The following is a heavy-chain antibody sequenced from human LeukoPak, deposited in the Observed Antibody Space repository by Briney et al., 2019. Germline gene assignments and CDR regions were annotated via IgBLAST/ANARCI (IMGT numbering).Heavy chain of an antibody. CDR3: ARVLRYFDWINWYFDL. CDR2: INHSGST. V-gene: IGHV4-34*01. D-gene: IGHD3-9*01. CDR1: GGSFSGYY. J-gene: IGHJ2*01. Sequence: SETLCLTCAVYGGSFSGYYWSWVREPPGKGLEWIGEINHSGSTNDNPSLKSRVTISVDTSKNQFSLKLSSVTAADTAVYYCARVLRYFDWINWYFDLWGRGTLVTVSS.